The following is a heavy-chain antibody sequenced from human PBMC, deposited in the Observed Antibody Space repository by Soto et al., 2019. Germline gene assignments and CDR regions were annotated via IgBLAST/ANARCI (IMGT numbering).Heavy chain of an antibody. J-gene: IGHJ6*02. CDR3: ARDHKTGYYYDSSCTPYYDRIAV. CDR2: ISSSGSTI. D-gene: IGHD3-22*01. CDR1: GFTFSDYY. Sequence: GGSLRLSCAASGFTFSDYYMSWIRQAPGKGLEWVSYISSSGSTIYYADSVKGRFTISRDNAKNSLYLQMNSLRAEDTAVYYCARDHKTGYYYDSSCTPYYDRIAVWSQGTMVTVSS. V-gene: IGHV3-11*01.